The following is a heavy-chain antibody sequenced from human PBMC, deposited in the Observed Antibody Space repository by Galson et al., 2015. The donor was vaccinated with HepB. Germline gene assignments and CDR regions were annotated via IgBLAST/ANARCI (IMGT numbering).Heavy chain of an antibody. D-gene: IGHD3-10*01. Sequence: SLRLSCAASGFPFSRYGLYWVRQTPGKGLEWVAFIQYDGITKYDADSLKGRFTISRDNSQKTLYLQMNSLRAEDTAVYYCAKRPQGVEGVIGRRVPENYYLSYGMDVWGQGTTVTVSS. V-gene: IGHV3-30*02. CDR1: GFPFSRYG. CDR3: AKRPQGVEGVIGRRVPENYYLSYGMDV. J-gene: IGHJ6*02. CDR2: IQYDGITK.